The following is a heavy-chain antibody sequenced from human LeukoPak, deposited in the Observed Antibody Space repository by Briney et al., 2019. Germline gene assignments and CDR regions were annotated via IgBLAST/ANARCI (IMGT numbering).Heavy chain of an antibody. CDR1: GYSFTSYW. Sequence: GESLKISCKGSGYSFTSYWIGWVRQMPGKGLEWMGIIYPGDSDTRYSPSFQGQVTISADKSISTAYLRWSSLKASDTAMYYCARHGDIVVVPAATAAYYYGMDVWGQGTTVTVSS. J-gene: IGHJ6*02. CDR2: IYPGDSDT. D-gene: IGHD2-2*01. CDR3: ARHGDIVVVPAATAAYYYGMDV. V-gene: IGHV5-51*01.